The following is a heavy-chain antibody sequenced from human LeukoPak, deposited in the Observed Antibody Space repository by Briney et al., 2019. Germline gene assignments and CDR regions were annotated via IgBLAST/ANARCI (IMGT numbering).Heavy chain of an antibody. Sequence: TGGSLRLSCSASGFTFSTFPMHWVRQAPGKGLEYFSAISRNGDTTYYADSVKGRFTISRDNSKNTLYLQMSSLRPEDTAVYYCVKALTDDAFDIWGQGTTVTVSS. CDR2: ISRNGDTT. CDR3: VKALTDDAFDI. V-gene: IGHV3-64D*06. J-gene: IGHJ3*02. CDR1: GFTFSTFP.